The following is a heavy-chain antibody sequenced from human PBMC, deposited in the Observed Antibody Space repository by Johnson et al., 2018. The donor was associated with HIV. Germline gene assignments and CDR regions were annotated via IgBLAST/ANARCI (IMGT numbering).Heavy chain of an antibody. CDR3: ARDWGGYCSGGSCYGDAFDI. V-gene: IGHV3-7*01. CDR2: IKEDGSEK. D-gene: IGHD2-15*01. Sequence: EVQLVESGGGLVQPGGSLRLSCAASGFTVSSHYMSWVRQAPGKGLEWVANIKEDGSEKFYVDSVKGRFTISRANAKNSLYLQMNSLRAEDTAVYYCARDWGGYCSGGSCYGDAFDIWGQGTRVTVSS. CDR1: GFTVSSHY. J-gene: IGHJ3*02.